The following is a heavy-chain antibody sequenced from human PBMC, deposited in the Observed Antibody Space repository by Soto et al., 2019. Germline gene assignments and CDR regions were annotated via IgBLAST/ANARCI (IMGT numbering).Heavy chain of an antibody. CDR3: ARAPHYYDSSGTGYGMDV. CDR2: IYYSGST. CDR1: GGSISSGDYY. J-gene: IGHJ6*02. D-gene: IGHD3-22*01. V-gene: IGHV4-30-4*01. Sequence: QVQLQESGPGLGKPSQTLSLTCTVSGGSISSGDYYWSWIRQPPGKGLEWMGYIYYSGSTYYNPSLTSRVTISVDTSTNMFSLQLNSVTAADTAVYYCARAPHYYDSSGTGYGMDVWGQGTTVTVSS.